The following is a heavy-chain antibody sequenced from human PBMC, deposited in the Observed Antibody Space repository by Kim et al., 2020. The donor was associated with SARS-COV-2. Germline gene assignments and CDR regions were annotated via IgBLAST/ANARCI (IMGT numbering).Heavy chain of an antibody. CDR3: AKDIGYGSWTPSFDP. Sequence: GGSLRLSCAASGFAFGTSAMSWVRQAPGKGLEWVSAISGTDTSTYYPHAVKGRFTISRDNSKSTLYLQMNSLRVEDTAVYYCAKDIGYGSWTPSFDPWGQGTPVAVAS. CDR1: GFAFGTSA. CDR2: ISGTDTST. D-gene: IGHD3-10*01. V-gene: IGHV3-23*01. J-gene: IGHJ5*02.